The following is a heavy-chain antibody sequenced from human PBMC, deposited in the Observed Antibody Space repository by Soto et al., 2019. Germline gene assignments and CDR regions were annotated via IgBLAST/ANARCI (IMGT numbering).Heavy chain of an antibody. CDR3: AKDRRAGGNYGFYSDF. CDR1: GFTFSSYG. Sequence: VQLLESGGGLVQPGGSLRLSCAASGFTFSSYGMTWVRQAPGKGLEWVSFSSATGAGTYYADSVKGRFTISRDNSKNTLYLQMTSLRAVDTAVYYCAKDRRAGGNYGFYSDFWGQGALVIVSS. J-gene: IGHJ4*02. CDR2: SSATGAGT. V-gene: IGHV3-23*01. D-gene: IGHD1-7*01.